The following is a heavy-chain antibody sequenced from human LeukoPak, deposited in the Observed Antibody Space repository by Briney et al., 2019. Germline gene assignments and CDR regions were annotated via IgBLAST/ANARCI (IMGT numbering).Heavy chain of an antibody. J-gene: IGHJ4*02. Sequence: GASVKVSCKVSGYTLTELSMHWVRQAPGKGLEWMGGFDPEDGETIYAQKFQGRVTMTEDTSTDTAYMELSSLRSEDTAVYYCATVRAHRGVISLGFDYWGQGTLVTVSS. D-gene: IGHD3-10*01. CDR3: ATVRAHRGVISLGFDY. CDR2: FDPEDGET. V-gene: IGHV1-24*01. CDR1: GYTLTELS.